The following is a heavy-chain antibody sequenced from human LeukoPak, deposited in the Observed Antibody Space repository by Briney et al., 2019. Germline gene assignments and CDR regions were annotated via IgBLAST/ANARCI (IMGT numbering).Heavy chain of an antibody. D-gene: IGHD3-22*01. V-gene: IGHV4-39*01. Sequence: SETLSLTCTVSGGSISSSSYYWGWIRQPPGKGLEWIGSIYYSGGTYYNPSFKSRVTISVDTSKNQFSLKLSSVTAADTAVYYCARHNGVIRQRGYNWFDPWGQGTLVTVSS. CDR2: IYYSGGT. CDR3: ARHNGVIRQRGYNWFDP. J-gene: IGHJ5*02. CDR1: GGSISSSSYY.